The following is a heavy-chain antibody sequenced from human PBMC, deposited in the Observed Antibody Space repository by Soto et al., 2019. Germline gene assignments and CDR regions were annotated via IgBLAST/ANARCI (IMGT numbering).Heavy chain of an antibody. CDR3: ARLPCSPARCYSFEW. CDR1: GFTFSTYW. Sequence: EVQLEQSGGGLVQPGESLRLSCAASGFTFSTYWMTWVRQVPGKGLEWVANIKHDGSETYYVDSVKSRFTVSRDNARNSLHLKMNSLRAEDTAIYYCARLPCSPARCYSFEWWGQGALVTVSS. D-gene: IGHD2-15*01. J-gene: IGHJ4*02. CDR2: IKHDGSET. V-gene: IGHV3-7*03.